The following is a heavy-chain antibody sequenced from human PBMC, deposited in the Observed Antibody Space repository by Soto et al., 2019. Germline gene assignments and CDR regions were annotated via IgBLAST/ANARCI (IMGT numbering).Heavy chain of an antibody. CDR3: ARGLRTGNYGMDV. V-gene: IGHV1-69*01. CDR1: GGTFNNYA. CDR2: VIPMFETV. D-gene: IGHD2-15*01. Sequence: QEHLLQSGAEVRKPGSSVKVSCKASGGTFNNYAVSWVRQAPGQGLEWLGGVIPMFETVNYAKRFQGRLTIAADESTSTAYMELTSLTSADTDIYFCARGLRTGNYGMDVWGQGTTVTVSS. J-gene: IGHJ6*02.